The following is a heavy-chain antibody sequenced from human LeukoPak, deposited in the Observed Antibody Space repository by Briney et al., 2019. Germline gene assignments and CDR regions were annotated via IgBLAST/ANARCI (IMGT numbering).Heavy chain of an antibody. V-gene: IGHV3-23*01. D-gene: IGHD1-26*01. J-gene: IGHJ6*04. Sequence: GGSLRLSCAASGFTFSDYVMSWVRQAPGKGLEWVSAISGSGGSTYYADSVKGRFTFSRDNSKNTLYLQMNNLRAEDTAVYYCARDGSSGRGYYYYYGMDVWGEGTTVTVSS. CDR1: GFTFSDYV. CDR3: ARDGSSGRGYYYYYGMDV. CDR2: ISGSGGST.